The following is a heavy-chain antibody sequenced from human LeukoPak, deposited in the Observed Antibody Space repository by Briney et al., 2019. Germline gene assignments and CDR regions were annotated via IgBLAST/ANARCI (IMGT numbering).Heavy chain of an antibody. Sequence: SGGSLRLXCAASGFTFSSYGMHWVRLAPGKGLEWVAFIRYDGSNKYYADSVKCRFTISRDNSKNTLYLQMNSLRAEDTAVYYCAKDRLSKVVPAATGYFDYWGQGTLVTVSS. D-gene: IGHD2-2*01. CDR2: IRYDGSNK. J-gene: IGHJ4*02. CDR1: GFTFSSYG. V-gene: IGHV3-30*02. CDR3: AKDRLSKVVPAATGYFDY.